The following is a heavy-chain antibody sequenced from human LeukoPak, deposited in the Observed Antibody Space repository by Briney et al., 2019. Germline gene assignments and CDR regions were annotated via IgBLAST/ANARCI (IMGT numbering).Heavy chain of an antibody. J-gene: IGHJ2*01. CDR1: GYTFTGYY. CDR2: INPNSGGT. V-gene: IGHV1-2*02. CDR3: ARDHGGKVDRYFDL. D-gene: IGHD4-23*01. Sequence: ASVKVSCKASGYTFTGYYIHWVRQAPGQGLEWMGWINPNSGGTSFAQNFQGRVTMTRDTSISTAYMELRSLRSDDTAVYYCARDHGGKVDRYFDLWGRGTLVTVSS.